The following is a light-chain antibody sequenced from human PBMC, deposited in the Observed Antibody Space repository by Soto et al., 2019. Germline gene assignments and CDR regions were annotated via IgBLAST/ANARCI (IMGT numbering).Light chain of an antibody. Sequence: DIQLTQSPSFLSASVGDRVTITCRASQGISSYLAWYQQKPGKAPNLLFHTASTLQSGVPSRFSGSGSGTEFTLTISSLQSEDFAIYYCQQYKSWPITVGKGKRLEIK. V-gene: IGKV1-9*01. J-gene: IGKJ5*01. CDR2: TAS. CDR3: QQYKSWPIT. CDR1: QGISSY.